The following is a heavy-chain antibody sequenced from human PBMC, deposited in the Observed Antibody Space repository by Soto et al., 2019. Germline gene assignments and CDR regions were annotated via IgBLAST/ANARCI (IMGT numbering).Heavy chain of an antibody. CDR2: IYDSGST. J-gene: IGHJ4*02. Sequence: PSETLSLTCAVSGGSISSNNWWSWVRQPPGKGLEWIGEIYDSGSTNYNPSLKSRVTISVDKSKNQFSLKVSSVTAADTAVYYCARRIAVAGSLRKQSIIDYWGQGTLVTVSS. D-gene: IGHD6-19*01. V-gene: IGHV4-4*02. CDR3: ARRIAVAGSLRKQSIIDY. CDR1: GGSISSNNW.